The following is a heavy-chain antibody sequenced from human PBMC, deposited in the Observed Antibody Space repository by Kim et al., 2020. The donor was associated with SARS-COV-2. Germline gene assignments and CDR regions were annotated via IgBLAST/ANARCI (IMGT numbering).Heavy chain of an antibody. J-gene: IGHJ4*02. CDR1: GGSISSGGYY. D-gene: IGHD4-17*01. CDR3: ARVTPNDYGDYGRFDC. V-gene: IGHV4-31*03. Sequence: SETLSLTCTVSGGSISSGGYYWSWMRQHPGKGLEWIGYIYYSGSTYYNPSLKSRVTISVDTSKNQFSLKLSSVTAADTAVYYCARVTPNDYGDYGRFDCWGQGTLVTVSS. CDR2: IYYSGST.